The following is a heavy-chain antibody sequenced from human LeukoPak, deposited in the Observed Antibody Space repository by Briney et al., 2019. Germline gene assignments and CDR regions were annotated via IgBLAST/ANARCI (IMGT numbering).Heavy chain of an antibody. D-gene: IGHD6-13*01. CDR1: GYTFTSHG. CDR3: ARDLHSSSIRTIDY. Sequence: ASVTVSCKTYGYTFTSHGISWVRQAPGRGLEWMGWISAFNGETHYAQNLQGRVTMTTDTSTSTAYMELRSLRSDDTAVYYCARDLHSSSIRTIDYWGQGTLVTVSS. J-gene: IGHJ4*02. CDR2: ISAFNGET. V-gene: IGHV1-18*01.